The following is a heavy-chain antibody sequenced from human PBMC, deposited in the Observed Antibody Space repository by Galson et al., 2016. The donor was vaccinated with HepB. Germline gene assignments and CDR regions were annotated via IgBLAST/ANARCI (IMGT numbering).Heavy chain of an antibody. J-gene: IGHJ4*02. D-gene: IGHD2-2*01. V-gene: IGHV3-23*01. CDR3: AKDSRTPYIESYFDY. CDR2: ISGSGGSI. CDR1: GFPLRSYA. Sequence: SLRLSCAASGFPLRSYAMSWVRQAPGTGLEWVSGISGSGGSIFYADSVKGRFTISRDNSKNTLYLQMNSLRAEDTAIYYCAKDSRTPYIESYFDYWGQGTLVNVSS.